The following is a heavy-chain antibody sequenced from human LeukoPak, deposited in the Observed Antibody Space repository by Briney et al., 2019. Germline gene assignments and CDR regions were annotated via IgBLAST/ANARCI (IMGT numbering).Heavy chain of an antibody. CDR2: IYFSGST. CDR1: GVSMMTYY. J-gene: IGHJ4*02. CDR3: ARRAPSGYFDS. V-gene: IGHV4-59*01. D-gene: IGHD3-10*01. Sequence: SETLSLTCTVSGVSMMTYYWSRVRQPPGKGLEWIGYIYFSGSTNYNASLQSRLSISLDTSKNQFSMSLTSVTAADTAVYYCARRAPSGYFDSWGQGTLVTVSS.